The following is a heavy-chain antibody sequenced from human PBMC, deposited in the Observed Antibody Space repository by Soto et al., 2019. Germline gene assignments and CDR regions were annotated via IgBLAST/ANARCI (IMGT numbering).Heavy chain of an antibody. CDR1: GFTFSSYS. CDR3: GRAYAVTTWFDYFYGSDV. V-gene: IGHV3-48*02. CDR2: ISSSSTTI. D-gene: IGHD4-4*01. J-gene: IGHJ6*02. Sequence: EVQLGESGGGLVQPGGSLRLSCAASGFTFSSYSMNWVRQAPGKGLEWVSYISSSSTTIYYADSVKGRFTISRDNAKNALYLQMDCLRDEDPAVYYCGRAYAVTTWFDYFYGSDVWGQWTTVTVSS.